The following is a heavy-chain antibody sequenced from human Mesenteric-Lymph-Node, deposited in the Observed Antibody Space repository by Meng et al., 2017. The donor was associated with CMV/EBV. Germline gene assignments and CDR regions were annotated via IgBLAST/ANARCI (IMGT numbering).Heavy chain of an antibody. J-gene: IGHJ5*02. CDR3: ARLGTGLRGFDP. CDR2: MNPNSGNT. V-gene: IGHV1-8*03. CDR1: GYTFTSYD. Sequence: ASVKVSCKASGYTFTSYDINWVRQATGQGLEWMGWMNPNSGNTGYAQKFQGRVTITRNTSISTAYVELSSLRSEDTAVYYCARLGTGLRGFDPWGQGTLVTVSS. D-gene: IGHD4-17*01.